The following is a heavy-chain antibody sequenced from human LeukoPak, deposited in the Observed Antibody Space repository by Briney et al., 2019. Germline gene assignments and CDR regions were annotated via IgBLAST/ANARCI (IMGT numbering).Heavy chain of an antibody. Sequence: GGSLRLSCAAFGFTFSSYNMNWVRQAPGKGLEWVSSISSSSSYIYYADSVKGRFTISRDNAKNSLYLQMNSLRAEDTAVYYCARRAGTGLFDYWGQGTLVTVSS. CDR3: ARRAGTGLFDY. CDR1: GFTFSSYN. D-gene: IGHD6-13*01. CDR2: ISSSSSYI. J-gene: IGHJ4*02. V-gene: IGHV3-21*01.